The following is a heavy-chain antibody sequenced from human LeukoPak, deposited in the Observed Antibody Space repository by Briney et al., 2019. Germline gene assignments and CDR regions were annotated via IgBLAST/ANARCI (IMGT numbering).Heavy chain of an antibody. CDR3: ARVGYYDSGSPPLDY. D-gene: IGHD3-10*01. V-gene: IGHV1-2*02. Sequence: ASVKVSCKVSGYTLTELSMHWVRQAPGQGLEWMGWINPNSGGTNYAQKFQGRVTMTRDTSISTAYMELSRLRSDDTAVYYCARVGYYDSGSPPLDYWGQGTLVTVSS. J-gene: IGHJ4*02. CDR2: INPNSGGT. CDR1: GYTLTELS.